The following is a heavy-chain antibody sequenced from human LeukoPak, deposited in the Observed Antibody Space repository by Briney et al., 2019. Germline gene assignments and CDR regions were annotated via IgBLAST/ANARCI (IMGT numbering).Heavy chain of an antibody. V-gene: IGHV3-23*01. CDR1: GFTMSNYG. J-gene: IGHJ4*02. D-gene: IGHD3/OR15-3a*01. Sequence: PGGSLRLSCEASGFTMSNYGVSWVRQAPGKGLEWVSGIRSAVDTTHYADSVKGRFIISRDNSKNTLSLQLNSLRPEDTALYYCAKHFCTGLDCSLFDSWGQGTLVTVSS. CDR2: IRSAVDTT. CDR3: AKHFCTGLDCSLFDS.